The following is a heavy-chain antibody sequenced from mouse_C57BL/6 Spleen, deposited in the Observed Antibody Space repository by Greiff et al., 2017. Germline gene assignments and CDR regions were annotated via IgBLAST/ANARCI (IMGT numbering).Heavy chain of an antibody. Sequence: VQLQQPGPELVKPGASVKIPCKASGYTFTDYYMHWVKQSHGQSLEWIGDINPNNGGTTYNKKFKGKATLTVDQSSSTAYMELRSLTSEDTAVYYCARLRRAMDYWGQGTSVTVSS. D-gene: IGHD2-12*01. CDR3: ARLRRAMDY. CDR2: INPNNGGT. V-gene: IGHV1-18*01. J-gene: IGHJ4*01. CDR1: GYTFTDYY.